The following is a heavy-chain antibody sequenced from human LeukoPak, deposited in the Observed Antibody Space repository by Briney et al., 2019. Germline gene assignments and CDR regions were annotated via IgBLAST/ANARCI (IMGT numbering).Heavy chain of an antibody. V-gene: IGHV5-51*01. Sequence: GESLKISCKGSGYSFTSYWIGWVRQMPGKGLEWMGIIYLGDSDTRYSPSFQGQVTISADKSISTAYLQWSSLKASDTAMYYCARISLYCSGGSCYWDAFDIWGQGTMVTVSS. J-gene: IGHJ3*02. CDR2: IYLGDSDT. D-gene: IGHD2-15*01. CDR1: GYSFTSYW. CDR3: ARISLYCSGGSCYWDAFDI.